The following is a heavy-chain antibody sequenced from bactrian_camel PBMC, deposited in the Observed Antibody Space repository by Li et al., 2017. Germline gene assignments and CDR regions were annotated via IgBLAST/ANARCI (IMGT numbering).Heavy chain of an antibody. J-gene: IGHJ6*01. D-gene: IGHD6*01. V-gene: IGHV3S53*01. CDR1: TYIDSDYC. CDR3: TTGEPGEVAGTGALFGC. Sequence: VQLVESGGASVQAGGSLRLSCAASTYIDSDYCMGWFRQAPGKEREGVAGIDRGGSTSYADSVKGRFTISRDNAKSTVYLQMNSLKSEDTALYYCTTGEPGEVAGTGALFGCWGQGTQVTVS. CDR2: IDRGGST.